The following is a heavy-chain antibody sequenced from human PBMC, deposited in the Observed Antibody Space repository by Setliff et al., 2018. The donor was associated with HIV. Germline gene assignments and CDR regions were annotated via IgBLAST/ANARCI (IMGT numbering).Heavy chain of an antibody. J-gene: IGHJ4*02. CDR2: ISSDTTI. V-gene: IGHV3-48*03. CDR1: GFTFSSYE. D-gene: IGHD2-2*01. Sequence: LKISCAASGFTFSSYEMNWVRQAPGKGLEWISYISSDTTIHYADSVKGRFTISRDNAKNSVYLQMNSLRAEDTAVYYCARGEPSILVVPAAFFDYWGQGTLVTVSS. CDR3: ARGEPSILVVPAAFFDY.